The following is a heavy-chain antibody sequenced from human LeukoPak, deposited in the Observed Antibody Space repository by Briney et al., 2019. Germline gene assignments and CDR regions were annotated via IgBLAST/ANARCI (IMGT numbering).Heavy chain of an antibody. CDR1: GFTFNSYW. Sequence: GGSLRLSCAASGFTFNSYWMHWVRQAPGKGLVWVSRINSDGSGTSDADFVKGRFTISRDNSKNTLYLQMNSLRAEDTAVYYCTSDTVDTAVGIDYWGQGTLVTVSS. D-gene: IGHD5-18*01. CDR2: INSDGSGT. V-gene: IGHV3-74*01. J-gene: IGHJ4*02. CDR3: TSDTVDTAVGIDY.